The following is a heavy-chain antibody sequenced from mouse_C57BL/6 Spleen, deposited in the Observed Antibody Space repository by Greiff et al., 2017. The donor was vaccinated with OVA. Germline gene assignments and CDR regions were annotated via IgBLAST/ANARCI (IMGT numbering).Heavy chain of an antibody. J-gene: IGHJ3*01. D-gene: IGHD2-3*01. CDR3: ARRILFDGSWFAY. CDR2: ISYSGST. CDR1: GYSITSDY. Sequence: EVKLQESGPGLAKPSQTLSLTCSVTGYSITSDYWNWIRKFPGNKLEYMGYISYSGSTYYNPSLKSRISITRDTSKNQYYLQLNSVTTEDTATDYCARRILFDGSWFAYWGQGTLVTVSA. V-gene: IGHV3-8*01.